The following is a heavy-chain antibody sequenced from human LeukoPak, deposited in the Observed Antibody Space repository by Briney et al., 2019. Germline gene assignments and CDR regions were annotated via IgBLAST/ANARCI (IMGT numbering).Heavy chain of an antibody. J-gene: IGHJ4*02. D-gene: IGHD6-13*01. CDR1: GGSISNYF. CDR3: ARRNPAAVGHEADS. Sequence: KPSETLSLTCTISGGSISNYFWTWIRQPPGKGLEWIGYIYGSGTTYYNPSLESRVTISVDTSKNQFSVKLTSVTAADTAVYYCARRNPAAVGHEADSWGQGILVSVSS. CDR2: IYGSGTT. V-gene: IGHV4-59*08.